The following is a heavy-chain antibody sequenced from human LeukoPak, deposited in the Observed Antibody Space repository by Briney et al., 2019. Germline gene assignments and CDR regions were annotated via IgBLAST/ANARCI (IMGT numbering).Heavy chain of an antibody. CDR3: TRGSLSGSSRDY. J-gene: IGHJ4*02. Sequence: ASVRVSCKASGYTFTAYDVNWVRHASGQGLEWMGWMNPDTGDTGFAQKFQGRVTMTRDRSIDTAYMELRGLTSEDTAVYYCTRGSLSGSSRDYWGQGTLLTVSS. V-gene: IGHV1-8*01. CDR2: MNPDTGDT. CDR1: GYTFTAYD. D-gene: IGHD1-26*01.